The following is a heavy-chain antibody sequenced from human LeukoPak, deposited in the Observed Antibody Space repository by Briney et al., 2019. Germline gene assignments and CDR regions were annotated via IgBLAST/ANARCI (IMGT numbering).Heavy chain of an antibody. J-gene: IGHJ3*02. Sequence: PSETLSLTCTVSGGSISSYYWSWIRQPAGKGLEWIGRIYTSGSTNYNPSLKSRVTMSVDTSKNQFSLKLSSVTAADTAVYYCVRSLSIAAAGRAFGAFDIWGQETMVTVSS. D-gene: IGHD6-13*01. CDR2: IYTSGST. CDR3: VRSLSIAAAGRAFGAFDI. V-gene: IGHV4-4*07. CDR1: GGSISSYY.